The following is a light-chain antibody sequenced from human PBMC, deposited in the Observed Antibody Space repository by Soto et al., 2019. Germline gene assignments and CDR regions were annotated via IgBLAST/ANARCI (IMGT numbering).Light chain of an antibody. Sequence: SYELTQPPSVSVAPGQTARITCEKNNIGSQSVHWYQQKPGQAPVLVVYDDSDRPSGIPVRFSGSNSGNTATLTISRVEVGDEADYYCQVWDRGRDLEVFGTGTKLAVL. J-gene: IGLJ1*01. CDR1: NIGSQS. V-gene: IGLV3-21*02. CDR3: QVWDRGRDLEV. CDR2: DDS.